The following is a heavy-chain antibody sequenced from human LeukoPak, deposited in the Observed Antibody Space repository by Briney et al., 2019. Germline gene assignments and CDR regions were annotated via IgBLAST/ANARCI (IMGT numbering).Heavy chain of an antibody. D-gene: IGHD2-2*02. Sequence: ASVKVSCKASGYTFTGYYMHWVRQAPGQGLEWMGWINPNSGGTNYAQKFQGRVTMTRDTSISTAYMELSRLRSDDTAVYYCARGGCSSTSCYIEIGWFDPWGQGTLVTVSS. V-gene: IGHV1-2*02. CDR2: INPNSGGT. J-gene: IGHJ5*02. CDR3: ARGGCSSTSCYIEIGWFDP. CDR1: GYTFTGYY.